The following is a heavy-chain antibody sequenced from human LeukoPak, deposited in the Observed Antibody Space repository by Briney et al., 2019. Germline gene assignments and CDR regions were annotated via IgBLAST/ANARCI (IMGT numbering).Heavy chain of an antibody. V-gene: IGHV3-21*06. CDR3: GRAFPPLRTSSAGDL. D-gene: IGHD3-16*01. CDR2: ISGRSSHT. Sequence: PGGSLRLSCSASGFTFRDYDMNWIRQAPGKGLEWISAISGRSSHTYYGDSVKGRFSISRDNAKNLLYLQMNGLGAEDTAVYYCGRAFPPLRTSSAGDLWGQGTLVTVSS. J-gene: IGHJ4*02. CDR1: GFTFRDYD.